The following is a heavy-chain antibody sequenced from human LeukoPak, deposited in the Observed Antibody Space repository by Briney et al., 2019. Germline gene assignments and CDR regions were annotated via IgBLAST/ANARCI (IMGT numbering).Heavy chain of an antibody. J-gene: IGHJ4*02. D-gene: IGHD5-18*01. CDR1: GFTFDDYA. CDR3: AKDMAKDTAMVNDY. Sequence: PGRSLRLSCAASGFTFDDYAMHWVRQAPGKGLEWVSGISWNGGSIGYADSVKGRFTISRDNAKNSLYLQMNSLRAEDTALYYCAKDMAKDTAMVNDYWGQGTLVTVSS. CDR2: ISWNGGSI. V-gene: IGHV3-9*01.